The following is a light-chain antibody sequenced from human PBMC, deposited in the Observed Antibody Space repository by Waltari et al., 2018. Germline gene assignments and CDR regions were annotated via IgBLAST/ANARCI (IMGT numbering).Light chain of an antibody. J-gene: IGKJ1*01. Sequence: EIVLTQSPGTLSLSPGESATLPCRASQRVSSSYLAWYQQKPGQAPRRLIYDASSTATGIPDRFSGSGSGTDFTLTISRLEPEDFAVYYCQQYGSSPRTFGQGTKVEIK. CDR1: QRVSSSY. CDR3: QQYGSSPRT. CDR2: DAS. V-gene: IGKV3-20*01.